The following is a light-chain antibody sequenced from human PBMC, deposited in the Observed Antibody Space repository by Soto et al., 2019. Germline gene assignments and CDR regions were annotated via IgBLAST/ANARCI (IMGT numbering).Light chain of an antibody. V-gene: IGKV2-28*01. CDR3: MQALHTPCT. CDR2: LCS. Sequence: DIVMTQSPLSLPVTPGEPASISCRSSQSLLHSNGYNYLDWYLQKPGQSPQLLIYLCSNRASGVPDRFSGSGSGTDFTLKISRVEAEDVGVYYCMQALHTPCTFGQGTKLEIK. CDR1: QSLLHSNGYNY. J-gene: IGKJ2*02.